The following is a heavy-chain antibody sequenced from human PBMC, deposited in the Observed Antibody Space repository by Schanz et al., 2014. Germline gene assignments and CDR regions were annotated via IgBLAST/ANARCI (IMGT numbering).Heavy chain of an antibody. J-gene: IGHJ6*02. CDR2: ISSSSSTR. CDR3: ARDFLLEQLGYSHYYYAMDV. Sequence: EVQLVESGGGLVQPGGSLRLSCAASGFTFSSYSMNWVRQAPGKGLGWVSYISSSSSTRYYADSVKGRFTISRDNAKNSLFLQMNSLRAEDTAVYYCARDFLLEQLGYSHYYYAMDVWGQGTTVTVSS. D-gene: IGHD2-15*01. V-gene: IGHV3-48*01. CDR1: GFTFSSYS.